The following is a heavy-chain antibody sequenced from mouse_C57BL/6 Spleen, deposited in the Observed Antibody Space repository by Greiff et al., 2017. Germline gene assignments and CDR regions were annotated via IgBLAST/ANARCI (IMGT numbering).Heavy chain of an antibody. J-gene: IGHJ2*01. CDR1: GYTFTSYW. D-gene: IGHD2-2*01. CDR2: IDPSDSET. V-gene: IGHV1-52*01. CDR3: ARSMVTSLDS. Sequence: QVQLQQPGAELVRPGSSVKLSCKASGYTFTSYWMHLVKQRPIQGLEWIGNIDPSDSETHYNQKFKDKATLTVDKYSSTSYMRLSILTSADSSVYYCARSMVTSLDSWGQGNTPTVSS.